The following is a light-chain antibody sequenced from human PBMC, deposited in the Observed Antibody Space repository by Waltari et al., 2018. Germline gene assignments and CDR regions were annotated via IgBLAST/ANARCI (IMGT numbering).Light chain of an antibody. CDR3: AAWDDSLSGVV. CDR2: RNN. CDR1: GSPVGSKP. J-gene: IGLJ2*01. Sequence: QSVVTQPPPASGTPGQRVTISRSGSGSPVGSKPVYWYLQYPGTAPKVLIYRNNQRPSGVPDRFSGSKSGTSASLAISGLRSEDEADYYCAAWDDSLSGVVFGGGTKLTVL. V-gene: IGLV1-47*01.